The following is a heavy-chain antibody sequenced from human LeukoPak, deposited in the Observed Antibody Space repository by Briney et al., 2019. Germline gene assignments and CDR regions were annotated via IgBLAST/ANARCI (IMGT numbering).Heavy chain of an antibody. V-gene: IGHV1-3*01. D-gene: IGHD3-9*01. J-gene: IGHJ5*02. CDR1: GYTFTTLA. CDR3: ARDSRTISNWFDT. CDR2: INAGNGNT. Sequence: GASVKVSCKASGYTFTTLAIHWVRQVPGQSLEWMGWINAGNGNTKYSQNFQGRVTITRDTSASTAYMELSSLTSEDTAVYCCARDSRTISNWFDTWGQGTPVTVSS.